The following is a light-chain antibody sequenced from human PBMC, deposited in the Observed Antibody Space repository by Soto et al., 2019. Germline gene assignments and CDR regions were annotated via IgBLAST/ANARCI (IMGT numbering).Light chain of an antibody. J-gene: IGKJ4*02. CDR3: QQRRSNWPHT. CDR2: DAS. V-gene: IGKV3-11*01. CDR1: LSVDSY. Sequence: IVLTQSPPTLSLSQGXSATLSCRASLSVDSYLAWYQQKPGQAPRLLIYDASNRAAGTPARFTASASGTDCTLTIRRLEPEDCAVYYCQQRRSNWPHTFGGGTKVDIK.